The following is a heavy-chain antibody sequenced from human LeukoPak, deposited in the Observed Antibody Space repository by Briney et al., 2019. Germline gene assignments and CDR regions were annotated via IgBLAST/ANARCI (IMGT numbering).Heavy chain of an antibody. CDR3: AKDRARVATMVDGFEV. J-gene: IGHJ3*01. CDR1: GYTFSGNY. D-gene: IGHD5-12*01. V-gene: IGHV1-2*02. Sequence: ASVKVSCKASGYTFSGNYIHWVRQAPGQGLEWMGWISPDSGASKYAQRFQGRVIMTRDTSISTAYMELSSLRSDDTAVYYCAKDRARVATMVDGFEVWGQGTMVTVS. CDR2: ISPDSGAS.